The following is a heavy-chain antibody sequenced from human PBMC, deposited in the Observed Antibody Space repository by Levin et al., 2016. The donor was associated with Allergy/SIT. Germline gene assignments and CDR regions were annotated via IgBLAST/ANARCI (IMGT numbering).Heavy chain of an antibody. D-gene: IGHD1-26*01. CDR2: IDWNDDK. V-gene: IGHV2-70*11. Sequence: SGPTLVKPTQTLTLTCTFSGFSLNTSGMCVSWIRQPPGKALEWLARIDWNDDKYYSTSLKTRLTISKDTSRNQVVLTMTDMDPVDTATYYCARGEPIVGINREAFDIWGQGTMVTVSS. CDR1: GFSLNTSGMC. J-gene: IGHJ3*02. CDR3: ARGEPIVGINREAFDI.